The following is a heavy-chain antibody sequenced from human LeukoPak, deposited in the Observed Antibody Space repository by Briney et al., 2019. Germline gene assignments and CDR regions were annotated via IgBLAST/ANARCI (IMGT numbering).Heavy chain of an antibody. CDR3: ARLRGSYFKGHFDY. Sequence: GGSLRLSCATSGFTFSSYSMNWVRQAPGKGLEWVSSISSSSSYIYYADSVKGRFTISRDNAKNSLYLQMNSLRAEDTAVYYCARLRGSYFKGHFDYWGQGTLVTVSS. CDR2: ISSSSSYI. J-gene: IGHJ4*02. D-gene: IGHD1-26*01. V-gene: IGHV3-21*01. CDR1: GFTFSSYS.